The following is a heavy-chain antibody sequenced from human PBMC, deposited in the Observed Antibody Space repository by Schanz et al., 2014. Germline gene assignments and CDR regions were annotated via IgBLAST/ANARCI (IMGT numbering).Heavy chain of an antibody. D-gene: IGHD3-10*01. CDR3: AKGRFGELSAFDI. CDR1: TFTFSSDW. CDR2: VSSDGNND. V-gene: IGHV3-30*18. J-gene: IGHJ3*02. Sequence: VQLAESGGGLVQPGGSLRLSCAASTFTFSSDWMSWVRQAPGKGLEWVALVSSDGNNDYYTDSVKGRFTISRDNSKNTVHLQMNSLRAEDTAVYYCAKGRFGELSAFDIWGQGTMVTVSS.